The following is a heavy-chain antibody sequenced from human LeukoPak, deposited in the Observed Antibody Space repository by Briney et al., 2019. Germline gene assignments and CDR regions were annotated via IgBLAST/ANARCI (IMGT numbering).Heavy chain of an antibody. J-gene: IGHJ4*02. D-gene: IGHD1-26*01. V-gene: IGHV1-18*01. CDR2: ISAHNGNT. CDR1: GYTFTSHG. CDR3: ARVWLAVGASDY. Sequence: ASVKVPCKASGYTFTSHGISWVRRAPGQGLEWMGWISAHNGNTDYAQKFQGRVTMTTDTSTSTAYMELRSLRSDDTAVYYCARVWLAVGASDYWGQGTLVTVSS.